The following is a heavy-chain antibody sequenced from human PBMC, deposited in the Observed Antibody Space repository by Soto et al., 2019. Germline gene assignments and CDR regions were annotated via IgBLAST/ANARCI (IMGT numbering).Heavy chain of an antibody. CDR3: AKVGSGYYFDY. J-gene: IGHJ4*02. V-gene: IGHV3-23*01. CDR2: ITGSGGNT. D-gene: IGHD6-19*01. CDR1: GFTFSSYS. Sequence: GGSLRLSCAAAGFTFSSYSMNWVLQAPGKGLEWVSTITGSGGNTYYADSVKGRFTISRDNSKNTLYLQMKSLRAADTAVYYCAKVGSGYYFDYWGQGTLVTVSS.